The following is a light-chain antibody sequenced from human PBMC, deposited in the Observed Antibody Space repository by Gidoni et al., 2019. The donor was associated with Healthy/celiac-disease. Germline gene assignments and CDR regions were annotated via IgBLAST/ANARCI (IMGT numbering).Light chain of an antibody. CDR3: QQYNNWPPYT. J-gene: IGKJ2*01. Sequence: ELVMTQSPATLSVSPGERATLSCRASQSVSSNLAWYQQKPGQAPRLLIYGAYTRATGIPARFSGSGSGTEFTLTISSLQSEDFAVYYCQQYNNWPPYTFGQGTKLEIK. CDR2: GAY. V-gene: IGKV3-15*01. CDR1: QSVSSN.